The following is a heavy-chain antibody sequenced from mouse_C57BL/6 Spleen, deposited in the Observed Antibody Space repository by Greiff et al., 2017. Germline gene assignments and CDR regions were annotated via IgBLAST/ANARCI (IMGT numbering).Heavy chain of an antibody. Sequence: QVHVKQPGAELVRPGTSVKLSCKASGYTFTSYWMHWVKQRPGQGLEWIGVIDPSDSYTNYNQKFKGKATLTVDTSSSTAYMQLSSLTSEDSAVYYCARRDYGSFDYWGQGTTLTVSS. CDR3: ARRDYGSFDY. CDR1: GYTFTSYW. D-gene: IGHD1-1*01. J-gene: IGHJ2*01. CDR2: IDPSDSYT. V-gene: IGHV1-59*01.